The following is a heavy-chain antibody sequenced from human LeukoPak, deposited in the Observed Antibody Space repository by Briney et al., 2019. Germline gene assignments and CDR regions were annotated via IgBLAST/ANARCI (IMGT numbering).Heavy chain of an antibody. CDR3: AGDSIAVAGHDY. D-gene: IGHD6-19*01. Sequence: SVKVSCKASGGTFSSYAISWVRQAPGQGLEWMGRIIPILGIANYAQKFQGRATITADKSTSTAYMQLSSLRSEDTAVYYCAGDSIAVAGHDYWGQGTRVTVSS. J-gene: IGHJ4*02. CDR1: GGTFSSYA. CDR2: IIPILGIA. V-gene: IGHV1-69*04.